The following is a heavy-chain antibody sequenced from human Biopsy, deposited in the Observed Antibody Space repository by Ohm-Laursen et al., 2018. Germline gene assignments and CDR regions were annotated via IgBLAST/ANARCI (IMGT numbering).Heavy chain of an antibody. D-gene: IGHD2-15*01. Sequence: GTLSLTCIVSGVSITAYYWSWIRQPPGKGLECIGNIHHSGSTNHNPSLKSRLTISVDTSKNQFSLKLSSVTAADTAVYYCARMDCSGGSCHYYSYGMDVWGQGTTVTVSS. V-gene: IGHV4-4*09. CDR2: IHHSGST. J-gene: IGHJ6*02. CDR3: ARMDCSGGSCHYYSYGMDV. CDR1: GVSITAYY.